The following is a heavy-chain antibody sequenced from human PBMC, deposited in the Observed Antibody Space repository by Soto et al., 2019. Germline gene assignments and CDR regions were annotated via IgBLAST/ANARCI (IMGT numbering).Heavy chain of an antibody. V-gene: IGHV3-48*02. Sequence: EVQLVESGGGLVQPGGSLRLSCAASGYTFTGYGMNWVRQAPGKGLEWISYISGAGHTIYYADSVKGRFTVSRDSATNSVYLQVSSLRDDDTAIYYCAGDMSGWTGTGWFDPWGQGTLVTVTS. CDR2: ISGAGHTI. CDR3: AGDMSGWTGTGWFDP. CDR1: GYTFTGYG. J-gene: IGHJ5*02. D-gene: IGHD1-1*01.